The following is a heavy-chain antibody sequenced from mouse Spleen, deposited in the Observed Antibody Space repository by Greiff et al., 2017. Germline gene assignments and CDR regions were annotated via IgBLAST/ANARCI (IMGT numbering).Heavy chain of an antibody. J-gene: IGHJ1*01. Sequence: VQLQQSGAELARPGASVKLSCKASGYTFTSYGISWVKQRTGQGLEWIGEIYPRSGNTYYNEKFKGKATLTADKSSSTAYMELRSLTSEDSAVYICARGRYGNYVLYWYFDVLGAGTTVTVSS. D-gene: IGHD2-10*02. V-gene: IGHV1-81*01. CDR3: ARGRYGNYVLYWYFDV. CDR1: GYTFTSYG. CDR2: IYPRSGNT.